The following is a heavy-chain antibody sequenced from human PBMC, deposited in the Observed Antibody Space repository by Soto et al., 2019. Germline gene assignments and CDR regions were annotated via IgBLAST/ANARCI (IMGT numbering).Heavy chain of an antibody. Sequence: ASVKVSCKASGYTFTSYAMHWVRQAPGQRLEWMGWINAGNGNTKYSQKFQGRVTITRDTSASTAYMELSSLRSEDTAVYYCARDGLRLGELSWLFDYWGQGTLVTVS. CDR2: INAGNGNT. J-gene: IGHJ4*02. V-gene: IGHV1-3*01. D-gene: IGHD3-16*02. CDR1: GYTFTSYA. CDR3: ARDGLRLGELSWLFDY.